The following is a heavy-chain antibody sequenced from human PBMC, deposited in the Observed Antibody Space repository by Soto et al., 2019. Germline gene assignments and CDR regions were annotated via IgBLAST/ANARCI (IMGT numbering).Heavy chain of an antibody. V-gene: IGHV3-33*08. CDR1: GFTFSSYG. CDR3: ATKDSNWTPPFDI. D-gene: IGHD1-20*01. CDR2: IWYDGSNK. J-gene: IGHJ3*02. Sequence: QVLLVESGGGVVQPWRSTRLSCAASGFTFSSYGMHWVRQAPGKGLEWVALIWYDGSNKYYADSVKGRFTISRDNSKNTLYLQMNSLRAEDTAVYYCATKDSNWTPPFDIWGQGTMVTVSS.